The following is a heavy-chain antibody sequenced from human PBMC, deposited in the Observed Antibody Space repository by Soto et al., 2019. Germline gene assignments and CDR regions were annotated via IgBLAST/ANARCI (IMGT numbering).Heavy chain of an antibody. V-gene: IGHV1-69*12. D-gene: IGHD3-10*01. J-gene: IGHJ6*02. Sequence: QVQLVQSGAEVKKPGSSVKVSCKASGGTFSSYAISWVRQAPGQGLEWMGGIIPIFGTANYAQKFQGRVTITADESTSTAYMELSSLRSEDTAVYYCARDQITMVRGVIKPPGYYGMDVWGQGTTVTVSS. CDR2: IIPIFGTA. CDR1: GGTFSSYA. CDR3: ARDQITMVRGVIKPPGYYGMDV.